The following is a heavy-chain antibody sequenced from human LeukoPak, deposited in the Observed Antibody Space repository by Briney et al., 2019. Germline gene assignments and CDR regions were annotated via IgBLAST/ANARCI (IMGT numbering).Heavy chain of an antibody. J-gene: IGHJ5*02. CDR2: IYWDDDK. CDR3: AHNAAEDWFDP. Sequence: SGPTLVNPTETLTLTCTFSGFSLSTSGVGVSWVRQPPGRALEWLALIYWDDDKPYSPSLKNRLTITKDTSKNQVVLTMTNMDPVDTATYYCAHNAAEDWFDPWGQGTLVTVSS. V-gene: IGHV2-5*02. D-gene: IGHD2-15*01. CDR1: GFSLSTSGVG.